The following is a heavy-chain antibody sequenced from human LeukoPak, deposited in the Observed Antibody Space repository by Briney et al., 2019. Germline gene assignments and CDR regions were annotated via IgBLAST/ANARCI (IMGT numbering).Heavy chain of an antibody. D-gene: IGHD1-26*01. CDR1: GYSISSGYY. CDR3: AGSHSGSYVDY. J-gene: IGHJ4*02. V-gene: IGHV4-38-2*02. CDR2: IYHSGST. Sequence: SETLSLTCTVSGYSISSGYYWGWIRQPPGKGLEWIGSIYHSGSTYYNPSLKSRVTISVDTSKNQFSLKLSSVTAADTAVYYCAGSHSGSYVDYWGQGTLVTVSS.